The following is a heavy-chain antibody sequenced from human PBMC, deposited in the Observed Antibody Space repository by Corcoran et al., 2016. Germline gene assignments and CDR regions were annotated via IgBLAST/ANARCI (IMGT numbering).Heavy chain of an antibody. D-gene: IGHD1-26*01. CDR2: TYYRSKWYN. CDR1: GDSVSSNMGA. CDR3: ARGSGSSGFDY. J-gene: IGHJ4*02. Sequence: QVQLQQSGPGLVNPSQTLSLTCAISGDSVSSNMGAWNWIRLSPSRGLGWLGRTYYRSKWYNDYAVSWKSRITSNPDTSKNQFSLQLNSVTPDDTAVYYCARGSGSSGFDYWGQGTLVTVSS. V-gene: IGHV6-1*01.